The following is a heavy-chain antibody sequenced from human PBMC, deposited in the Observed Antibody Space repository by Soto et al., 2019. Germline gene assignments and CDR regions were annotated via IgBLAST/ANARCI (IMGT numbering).Heavy chain of an antibody. Sequence: GASVKVSCKASGYTFTNYAIHWVRQAPGQNLEWMGWISAVNGNTKYSQRFQGRVTFTSDTSASTAYMELSSLRSEDTAVFYCALYSGKYSGLGQSWGQGTLVTVSS. CDR1: GYTFTNYA. CDR3: ALYSGKYSGLGQS. V-gene: IGHV1-3*01. CDR2: ISAVNGNT. J-gene: IGHJ5*02. D-gene: IGHD1-26*01.